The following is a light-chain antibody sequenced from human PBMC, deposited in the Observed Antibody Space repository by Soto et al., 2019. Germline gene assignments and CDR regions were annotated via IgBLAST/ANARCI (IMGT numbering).Light chain of an antibody. CDR3: QQYDKGGT. V-gene: IGKV3-20*01. CDR2: GAS. J-gene: IGKJ3*01. Sequence: EIVLTQSPGTLSLSPGERATLSCRASQSVSSSYLAWYQQKPGQAPRLLMYGASKSATGTPDRVSGSGSGTDFNLTISSLEPEGLAVYYCQQYDKGGTFGPGTKVDIK. CDR1: QSVSSSY.